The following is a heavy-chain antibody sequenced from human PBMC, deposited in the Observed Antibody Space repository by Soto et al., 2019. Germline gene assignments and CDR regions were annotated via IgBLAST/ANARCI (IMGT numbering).Heavy chain of an antibody. J-gene: IGHJ4*02. V-gene: IGHV3-33*01. CDR2: IWYDGSNK. CDR1: GFTFSSYG. CDR3: ARDEAGDTKGVDY. Sequence: QVQLVESGGGVVQPGRSLRLSCAASGFTFSSYGMHWVRQAPGKGLEWVAVIWYDGSNKYYADSVKGRFTISRDNSKNTLYLQMNSLRAEDTAVYYCARDEAGDTKGVDYWGQGTLVTVSS.